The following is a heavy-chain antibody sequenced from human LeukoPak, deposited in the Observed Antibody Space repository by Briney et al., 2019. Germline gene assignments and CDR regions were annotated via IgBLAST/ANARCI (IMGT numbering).Heavy chain of an antibody. CDR1: GFTFSSYA. CDR3: ARGQVGAINDAFDI. J-gene: IGHJ3*02. V-gene: IGHV3-64*01. CDR2: ISSNGGST. D-gene: IGHD1-26*01. Sequence: GGSLRLSCAASGFTFSSYAMHWVRQAPGKGLEYVSGISSNGGSTYYANSVKGRFTISRDNSKNMLYLQMGSLRAEDMAVYYCARGQVGAINDAFDIWGQGTMVTVSS.